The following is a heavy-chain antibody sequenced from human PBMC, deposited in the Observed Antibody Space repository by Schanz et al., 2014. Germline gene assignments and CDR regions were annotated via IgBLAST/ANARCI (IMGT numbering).Heavy chain of an antibody. CDR3: ARYSRPNYDFLTAYYSIDY. J-gene: IGHJ4*02. CDR1: GFTFSSYG. V-gene: IGHV3-NL1*01. D-gene: IGHD3-9*01. Sequence: QVQLVESGGGVVQPGRSLRLSCAASGFTFSSYGMHWVRQAPGKGLEWVSGISGSGGSTYYADSVRGRFTISRDNAKNTLYLQMNSLRAEDTAVYYCARYSRPNYDFLTAYYSIDYWGQGTLVTVSS. CDR2: ISGSGGST.